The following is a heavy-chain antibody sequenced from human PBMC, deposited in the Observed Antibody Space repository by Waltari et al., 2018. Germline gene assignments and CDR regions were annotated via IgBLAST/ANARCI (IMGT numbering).Heavy chain of an antibody. CDR1: GASISNTDW. J-gene: IGHJ4*02. D-gene: IGHD2-15*01. Sequence: QLQLQESGPGLVKPSGTLSLTCAVSGASISNTDWWSWVRQSPGKGLEWIGQVQRSGRTNYNPSFASRITVSVDTSRNQFSLKVTSATAADTAVYFCARDRGRGIYLDSWGQGTLVTVS. CDR3: ARDRGRGIYLDS. V-gene: IGHV4-4*02. CDR2: VQRSGRT.